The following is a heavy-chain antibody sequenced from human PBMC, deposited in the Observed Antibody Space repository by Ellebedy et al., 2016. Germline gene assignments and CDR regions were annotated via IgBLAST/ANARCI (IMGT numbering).Heavy chain of an antibody. V-gene: IGHV3-15*05. Sequence: GESLKISXAVSGFTFSDAWMTWLRQAPGKGLEWVGRIRSKTDGGTTDYAAPLKGRFTISRDDSRNTLYLQMESLEIDDTAVYYCAMSQCGNNCPKYNWFDRWGQGTLVAVSS. D-gene: IGHD1-20*01. J-gene: IGHJ5*02. CDR3: AMSQCGNNCPKYNWFDR. CDR1: GFTFSDAW. CDR2: IRSKTDGGTT.